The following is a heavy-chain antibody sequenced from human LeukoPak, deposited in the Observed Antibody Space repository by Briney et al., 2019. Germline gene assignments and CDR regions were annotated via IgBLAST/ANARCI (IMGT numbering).Heavy chain of an antibody. J-gene: IGHJ4*02. Sequence: PSETLSLTCTVSGGSISSYYWSWIRQPPGKGLEWIGYIYYSGSTNYNPSLKSRVTISVDTSKNQFSLKLSSVTAADTAGYYCAQSHGDYWGQGTLVTVSS. V-gene: IGHV4-59*01. CDR2: IYYSGST. CDR1: GGSISSYY. CDR3: AQSHGDY.